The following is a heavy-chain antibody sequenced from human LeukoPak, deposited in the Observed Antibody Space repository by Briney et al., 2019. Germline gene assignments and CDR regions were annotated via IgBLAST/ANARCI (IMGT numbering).Heavy chain of an antibody. CDR3: ARGAAAGTYYYYMDV. V-gene: IGHV3-30*02. Sequence: GGSLRLSCAGSGFSFSSYGMHWVRQAPGKGLEWMAFIRSDGSNKYYADSVKGRFTISRDNSKNTLYLQMNSLRAEDTAVYYCARGAAAGTYYYYMDVWGKGTTVTVSS. D-gene: IGHD6-13*01. J-gene: IGHJ6*03. CDR2: IRSDGSNK. CDR1: GFSFSSYG.